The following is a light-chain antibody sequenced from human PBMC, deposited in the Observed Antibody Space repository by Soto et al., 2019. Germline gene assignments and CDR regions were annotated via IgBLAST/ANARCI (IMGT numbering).Light chain of an antibody. J-gene: IGLJ2*01. CDR1: NSDIGGYNY. V-gene: IGLV2-14*01. CDR3: SSYTNTGTYVV. Sequence: QSVLTQPAPVSGSPGQSITISCTGTNSDIGGYNYVSWYQQRPGEAPKLMIYAVNDRPSGVSDRFAGSKSDNTASLTLSGLRAEDEADYFCSSYTNTGTYVVVGAGTKLTVL. CDR2: AVN.